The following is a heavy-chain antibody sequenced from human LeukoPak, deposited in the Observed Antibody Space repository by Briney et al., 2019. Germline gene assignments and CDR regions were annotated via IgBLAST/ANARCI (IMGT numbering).Heavy chain of an antibody. D-gene: IGHD5-24*01. CDR1: GFTFSSYA. CDR3: ARANGVGRWLQCYDY. CDR2: ISYDGSNR. Sequence: GGSLRLSCAASGFTFSSYAMHWVRQTPGKGLQWVAVISYDGSNRYYADSVRGRFTISRDNSKNTLYLQMNSLRAEDTAVYYCARANGVGRWLQCYDYWGQGTLVTVSS. V-gene: IGHV3-30-3*01. J-gene: IGHJ4*02.